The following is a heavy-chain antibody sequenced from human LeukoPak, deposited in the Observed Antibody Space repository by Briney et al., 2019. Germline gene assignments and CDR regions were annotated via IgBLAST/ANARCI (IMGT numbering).Heavy chain of an antibody. Sequence: GGSLRLSCEASGFTVSSNYMSWVRQAPGKGLEWVSVIYSGGNTYYADSVKGRFTISRDNSKNTLYLQMNSLRAEDTAVYYYARDVVTVAGADYWGQGTLVTVSS. J-gene: IGHJ4*02. CDR3: ARDVVTVAGADY. V-gene: IGHV3-53*01. D-gene: IGHD6-19*01. CDR2: IYSGGNT. CDR1: GFTVSSNY.